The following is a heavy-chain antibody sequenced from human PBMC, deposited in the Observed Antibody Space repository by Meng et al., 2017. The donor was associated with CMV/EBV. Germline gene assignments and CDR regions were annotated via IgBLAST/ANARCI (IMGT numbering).Heavy chain of an antibody. CDR2: TYYRSKWYN. V-gene: IGHV6-1*01. Sequence: LRLSCPISGDSVSSNSAAWNWIRQSPSRGLEWLGRTYYRSKWYNDYAVSVKSRITINPDTSKNQFSLQLNSVTPEDTAVYYCARETTGSAYGDYDDAFDIWGQGTMVTVSS. CDR3: ARETTGSAYGDYDDAFDI. J-gene: IGHJ3*02. CDR1: GDSVSSNSAA. D-gene: IGHD4-17*01.